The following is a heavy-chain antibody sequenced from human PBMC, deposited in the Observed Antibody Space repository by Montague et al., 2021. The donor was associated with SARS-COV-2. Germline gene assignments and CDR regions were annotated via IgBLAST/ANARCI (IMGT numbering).Heavy chain of an antibody. CDR1: GGSFSGYY. D-gene: IGHD2-2*01. CDR2: INHSGST. Sequence: SETLSLTCAVYGGSFSGYYWSWIRQPPGKGLEWIGEINHSGSTNYNPSLKSRVTISEDTSKKLFSLKPSSVTAADTAVYYCARGRRQLGDIVVVPAAIASYCHLFGYWGQGTLVTVSS. CDR3: ARGRRQLGDIVVVPAAIASYCHLFGY. V-gene: IGHV4-34*01. J-gene: IGHJ4*02.